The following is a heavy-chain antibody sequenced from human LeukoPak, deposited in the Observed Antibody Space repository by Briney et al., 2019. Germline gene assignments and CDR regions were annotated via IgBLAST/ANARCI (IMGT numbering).Heavy chain of an antibody. D-gene: IGHD5-12*01. CDR1: GLTFSSYA. J-gene: IGHJ4*02. V-gene: IGHV3-23*01. Sequence: GGSLRLSCAASGLTFSSYAMSWVRQAPGKGLEWVSAISGSGGSTYYADSVKGRFTISRDNSKNTLYLQMNSLRAEDTAVYYCAKHWYSGYDYGNYFDYWGQGTLVTVSS. CDR3: AKHWYSGYDYGNYFDY. CDR2: ISGSGGST.